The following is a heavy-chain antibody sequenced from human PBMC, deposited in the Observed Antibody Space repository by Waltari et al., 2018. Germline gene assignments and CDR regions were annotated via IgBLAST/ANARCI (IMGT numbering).Heavy chain of an antibody. CDR1: GGSISSYY. J-gene: IGHJ6*03. CDR3: AGTTQDFYYMDV. V-gene: IGHV4-59*01. Sequence: QEQLQESGPGLVKPSETLSLTCTVSGGSISSYYWSWIRQPPGKGLEWIGYIYYSGSTNYNPSLKSRVTISVDTSKNQFSLKLSSVTAADTAVYYCAGTTQDFYYMDVRGKGTTVTISS. D-gene: IGHD1-1*01. CDR2: IYYSGST.